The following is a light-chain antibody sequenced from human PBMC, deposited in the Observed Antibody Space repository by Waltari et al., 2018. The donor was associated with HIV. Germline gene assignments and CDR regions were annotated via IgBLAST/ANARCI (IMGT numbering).Light chain of an antibody. V-gene: IGKV2D-29*01. J-gene: IGKJ3*01. CDR2: DLS. CDR1: QSLLHGDGKTY. CDR3: MQSIQPPPT. Sequence: DIVMTQTPLSLSVTPGQPASISCMSSQSLLHGDGKTYLYWYLQQPGQPPLLLIHDLSNGCSVVPDRFSGSGSGTDFTLKISRVEAEDVGVYYCMQSIQPPPTFGPGTKVDIK.